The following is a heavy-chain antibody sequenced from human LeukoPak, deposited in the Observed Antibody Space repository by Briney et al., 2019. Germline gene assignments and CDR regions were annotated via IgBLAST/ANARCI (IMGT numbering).Heavy chain of an antibody. Sequence: SQTLSLTCAVYGGSISSGGYSWSWIRQPPGKGLEWIGYIYHSGSTYYNPSLKSRVTISVDRSKNQFSLKLSSVTAADTAVYYCASAISGWFSFDYWGQGTLVTVSS. CDR2: IYHSGST. CDR1: GGSISSGGYS. J-gene: IGHJ4*02. D-gene: IGHD6-19*01. V-gene: IGHV4-30-2*01. CDR3: ASAISGWFSFDY.